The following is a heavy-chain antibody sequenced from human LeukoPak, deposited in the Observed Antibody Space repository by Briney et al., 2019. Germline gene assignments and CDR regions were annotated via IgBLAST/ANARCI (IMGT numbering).Heavy chain of an antibody. Sequence: PGGSLRLSCAASGFTFSSYSMNWVRQAPGKGLEGVSSISSSSSYIYYADSAKGRFPISRDNAKNSLYLQMNSLRAEDTAVYYCARAVVPAAISDYYYYMDVWGKGTTVTVSS. CDR2: ISSSSSYI. CDR3: ARAVVPAAISDYYYYMDV. V-gene: IGHV3-21*01. J-gene: IGHJ6*03. CDR1: GFTFSSYS. D-gene: IGHD2-2*01.